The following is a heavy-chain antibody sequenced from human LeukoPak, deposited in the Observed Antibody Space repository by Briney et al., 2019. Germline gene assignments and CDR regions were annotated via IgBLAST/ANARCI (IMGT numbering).Heavy chain of an antibody. CDR1: GGTFISYA. CDR2: IIPIFGTA. J-gene: IGHJ2*01. D-gene: IGHD3-10*01. CDR3: ASFTGSGGGSDWYFDL. Sequence: ASVKVSCKASGGTFISYAISWVRQAPGQGLEWMGGIIPIFGTANYAQKFQGRVTITADESTSTAYMELSSLRSEDTAVYYCASFTGSGGGSDWYFDLWGRGTLVTVSS. V-gene: IGHV1-69*01.